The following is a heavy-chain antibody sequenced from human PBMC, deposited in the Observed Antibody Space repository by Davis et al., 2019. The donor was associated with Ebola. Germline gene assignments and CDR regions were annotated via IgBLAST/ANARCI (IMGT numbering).Heavy chain of an antibody. CDR1: GFTFGSYA. Sequence: PGGSLRLSCAASGFTFGSYAMSWVRQAPGKGLEWVSAISDSGDSTYYADSVKGRFTISRDNAKNSLYLQMNSLRDEDTAVYYCAREVAVAGTECDYWGQGTLVTVSS. CDR2: ISDSGDST. J-gene: IGHJ4*02. CDR3: AREVAVAGTECDY. D-gene: IGHD6-19*01. V-gene: IGHV3-23*01.